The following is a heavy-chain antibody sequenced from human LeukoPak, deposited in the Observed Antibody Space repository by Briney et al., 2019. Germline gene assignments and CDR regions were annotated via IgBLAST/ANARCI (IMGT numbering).Heavy chain of an antibody. CDR1: GGTFSSYA. CDR2: IIPIFGTA. D-gene: IGHD2-2*01. J-gene: IGHJ4*02. CDR3: ARKNCRSTSCPVDY. Sequence: SVKVSCKASGGTFSSYAISWVRQARGQGLEWMGGIIPIFGTANYAQKFQGRVTITADESTSTAYMELSSLRSEDTAVYYCARKNCRSTSCPVDYWGQGTLVTVSS. V-gene: IGHV1-69*13.